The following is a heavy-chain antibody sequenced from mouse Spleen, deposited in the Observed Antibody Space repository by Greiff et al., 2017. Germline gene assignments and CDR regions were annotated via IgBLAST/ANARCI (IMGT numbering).Heavy chain of an antibody. CDR1: GYTFTSYD. J-gene: IGHJ1*03. CDR3: ARCHYYGSSPWYFDV. D-gene: IGHD1-1*01. V-gene: IGHV1-85*01. CDR2: IYPRDGST. Sequence: QVQLKQSGPELVKPGASVKLSCKASGYTFTSYDINWVKQRPGQGLEWIGWIYPRDGSTKYNEKFKGKATLTVDTSSSTAYMELHSLTSEDSAVYFCARCHYYGSSPWYFDVWGTGTTVTVSS.